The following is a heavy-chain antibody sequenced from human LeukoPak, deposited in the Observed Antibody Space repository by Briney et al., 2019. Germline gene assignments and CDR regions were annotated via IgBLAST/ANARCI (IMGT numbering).Heavy chain of an antibody. CDR1: GFTFNDYT. CDR3: ARDYYDSSASTTVDY. Sequence: GGSLRLSCEASGFTFNDYTMNWVRQAPGKGLEWVSSISSDGTYIKYADPVKGRFSISRDNTKNSLFLEMRSLRVEDTAMYFCARDYYDSSASTTVDYWGQGNLVTVSS. J-gene: IGHJ4*02. V-gene: IGHV3-21*01. D-gene: IGHD3-22*01. CDR2: ISSDGTYI.